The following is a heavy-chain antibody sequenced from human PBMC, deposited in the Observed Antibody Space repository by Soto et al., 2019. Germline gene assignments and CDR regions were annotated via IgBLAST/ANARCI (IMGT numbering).Heavy chain of an antibody. CDR1: GRSINSYY. J-gene: IGHJ4*02. Sequence: SETLSLTCNVSGRSINSYYWSWVRQPPGKGLEWIGYIYDSGITSYNPSLKSRVTMSAGTSKNQFSLKLTSVTGADTAVYYCARTYDSNGYANEFDSWGQGSLVTVSS. V-gene: IGHV4-59*01. CDR3: ARTYDSNGYANEFDS. D-gene: IGHD3-22*01. CDR2: IYDSGIT.